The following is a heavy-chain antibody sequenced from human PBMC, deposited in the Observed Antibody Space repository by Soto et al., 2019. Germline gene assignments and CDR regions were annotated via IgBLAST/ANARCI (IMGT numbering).Heavy chain of an antibody. D-gene: IGHD6-19*01. J-gene: IGHJ6*02. CDR1: GFTFSSYG. CDR2: IWYDGSNK. V-gene: IGHV3-33*01. Sequence: PGGSLRLSCAASGFTFSSYGMHWVRQAPGKGLEWVAVIWYDGSNKYYADSVKGRFTISRENAKNSLYLQMNSLRAGDTAVYYCARGPSGWYTDRYYGMDVWGQGTTVTVSS. CDR3: ARGPSGWYTDRYYGMDV.